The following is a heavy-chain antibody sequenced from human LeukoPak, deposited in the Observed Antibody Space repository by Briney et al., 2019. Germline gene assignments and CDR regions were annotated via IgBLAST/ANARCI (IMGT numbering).Heavy chain of an antibody. V-gene: IGHV4-61*02. Sequence: SQTLSLTCTVSGGSISSGSYYWSWIRQPAGKGLEWIGRVYTTGSTNYNPSLKSRVTISVDTSKNQFSLKLSSVTAADTAVYYCARVSSSWYQDWYFDLWGRGTLVTVSS. J-gene: IGHJ2*01. D-gene: IGHD6-13*01. CDR1: GGSISSGSYY. CDR3: ARVSSSWYQDWYFDL. CDR2: VYTTGST.